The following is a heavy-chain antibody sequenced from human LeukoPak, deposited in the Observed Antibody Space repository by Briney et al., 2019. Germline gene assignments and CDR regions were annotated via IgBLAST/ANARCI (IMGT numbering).Heavy chain of an antibody. D-gene: IGHD5-24*01. J-gene: IGHJ4*02. CDR3: ARGDGSVAYENLFIYCFDY. Sequence: SGGSLRLSCEASGFTFSSYWMSWVRQAPGKGLEWVANIKQDGSEKYYVDSVKGRFTVSRDNAKNSLYLQTNSLRAEDTAVYYCARGDGSVAYENLFIYCFDYWGQGTLVTVSS. V-gene: IGHV3-7*01. CDR2: IKQDGSEK. CDR1: GFTFSSYW.